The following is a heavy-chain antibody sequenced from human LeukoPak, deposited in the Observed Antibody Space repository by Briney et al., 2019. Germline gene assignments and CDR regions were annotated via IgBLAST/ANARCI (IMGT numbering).Heavy chain of an antibody. D-gene: IGHD5-18*01. V-gene: IGHV1-18*01. CDR1: AYTFTSYG. J-gene: IGHJ4*02. CDR3: ARDSSYGIYFDY. CDR2: ISGYNGNT. Sequence: GASVNLSCKSSAYTFTSYGISWVRQPPAPGLEWVGCISGYNGNTNYAQKLQGRVTMTTDTSTSTAYMELRSLRSDDTAVYYCARDSSYGIYFDYWGQGTLVTVSS.